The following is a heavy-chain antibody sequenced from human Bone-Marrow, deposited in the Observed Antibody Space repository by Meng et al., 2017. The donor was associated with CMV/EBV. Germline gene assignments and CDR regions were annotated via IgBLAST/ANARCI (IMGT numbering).Heavy chain of an antibody. D-gene: IGHD3-3*01. CDR3: ARDMSDEDFWSGFNWFDP. CDR2: ISSSSSYI. V-gene: IGHV3-21*01. Sequence: GVLKISCAASGFTFSSYSMNWVRQAPGKGLEWVSSISSSSSYIYYADSVKGRFTISRDNAKNSLYLQMNSLRAEDTAVYYCARDMSDEDFWSGFNWFDPWGQGTLVTVSS. CDR1: GFTFSSYS. J-gene: IGHJ5*02.